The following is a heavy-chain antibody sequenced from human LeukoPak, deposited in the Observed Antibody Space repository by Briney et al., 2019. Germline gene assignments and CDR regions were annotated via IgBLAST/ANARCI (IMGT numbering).Heavy chain of an antibody. D-gene: IGHD3-22*01. J-gene: IGHJ5*02. CDR3: ARWYYDSSGPIGWFDP. CDR2: INPSGGST. CDR1: GYTFTSYY. Sequence: ASVKVSCKASGYTFTSYYMHWVRQAPGQGLERMGIINPSGGSTSYAQKFQGRVTMTRDTSTSTVYMELSSLRSEDTAVYYCARWYYDSSGPIGWFDPWGQGTLVTVSS. V-gene: IGHV1-46*01.